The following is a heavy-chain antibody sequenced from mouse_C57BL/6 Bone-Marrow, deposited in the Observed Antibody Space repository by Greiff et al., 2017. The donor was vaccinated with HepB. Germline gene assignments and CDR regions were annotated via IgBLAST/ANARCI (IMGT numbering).Heavy chain of an antibody. J-gene: IGHJ2*01. D-gene: IGHD2-2*01. CDR3: AHFPSPYGYDGGYFDY. Sequence: EVKLQESGAELVKPGASVKLSCTASGFNIKDYYMHWVKQRTEQGLEWIGRIDPEDGETKYAPKFQGKATITADTSSNTAYLQLSSLTSEDTAVYYCAHFPSPYGYDGGYFDYWGQGTTLTVSS. CDR2: IDPEDGET. V-gene: IGHV14-2*01. CDR1: GFNIKDYY.